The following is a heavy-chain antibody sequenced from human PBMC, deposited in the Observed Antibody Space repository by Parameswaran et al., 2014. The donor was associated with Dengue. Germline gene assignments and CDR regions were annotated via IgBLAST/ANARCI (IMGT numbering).Heavy chain of an antibody. J-gene: IGHJ4*02. V-gene: IGHV1-69*01. D-gene: IGHD5-24*01. CDR3: ASRQMATTQFDY. Sequence: WVRQAPGQGLEWMGGIIPIFGTANYAQKFQGRVTITADESTSTAYMELSSLRSEDTAVYYCASRQMATTQFDYWGQGTLVTVSS. CDR2: IIPIFGTA.